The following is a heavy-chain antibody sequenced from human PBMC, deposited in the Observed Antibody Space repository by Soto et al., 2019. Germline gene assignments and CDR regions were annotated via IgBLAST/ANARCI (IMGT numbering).Heavy chain of an antibody. J-gene: IGHJ6*02. Sequence: EVQLVESGGGLVKPGGSLRLSCVTSGFTFSRNTMNWVRQAPGKGLEWVASITSSGSYVYYADSVKGRFSASRDNANNSLSLQMNSLRPDDTAVYFCVKDEGIEAMDVWGQGTTLSVSS. CDR3: VKDEGIEAMDV. CDR1: GFTFSRNT. V-gene: IGHV3-21*01. D-gene: IGHD3-3*02. CDR2: ITSSGSYV.